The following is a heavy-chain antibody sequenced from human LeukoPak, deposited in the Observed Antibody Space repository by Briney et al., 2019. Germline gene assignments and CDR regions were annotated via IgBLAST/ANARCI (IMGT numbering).Heavy chain of an antibody. V-gene: IGHV1-69*04. CDR1: GGTFSSYA. CDR3: ARAWTTVTANYYFGY. CDR2: IIPILGIA. D-gene: IGHD4-11*01. Sequence: ASVKVSCKASGGTFSSYAISWVRQAPGQGLEWMGRIIPILGIANYAQKFQGRVTITADKSTSTAYMELSSLRSEDTAVYYCARAWTTVTANYYFGYWGQGTLVTVSS. J-gene: IGHJ4*02.